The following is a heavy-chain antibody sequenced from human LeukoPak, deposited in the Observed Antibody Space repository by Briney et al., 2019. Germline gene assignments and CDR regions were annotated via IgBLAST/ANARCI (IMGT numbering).Heavy chain of an antibody. CDR1: GFTFSSYA. Sequence: QPGGSLRLSCAASGFTFSSYAMIWGRQAPGKGLEWVSAIGSSGGSTYYADSVKGRFTISRDNSKNTLYLQMNSLRAEDTAVYYCARLYDSLSDYWGQGTLVTVSS. D-gene: IGHD1-1*01. J-gene: IGHJ4*02. CDR2: IGSSGGST. V-gene: IGHV3-23*01. CDR3: ARLYDSLSDY.